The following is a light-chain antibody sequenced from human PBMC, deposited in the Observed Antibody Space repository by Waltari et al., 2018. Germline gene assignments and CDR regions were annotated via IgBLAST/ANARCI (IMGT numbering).Light chain of an antibody. Sequence: EIVMTQSPATLFVSPGERATLSCRASQSISSNLAWYQQKPGQAPRRRLYGASTRATAIPARFSGSGSGTEFALTISSLQSEDSAVYYCQQYQNWPQTFGQGTKLQIK. CDR2: GAS. V-gene: IGKV3-15*01. CDR1: QSISSN. J-gene: IGKJ2*01. CDR3: QQYQNWPQT.